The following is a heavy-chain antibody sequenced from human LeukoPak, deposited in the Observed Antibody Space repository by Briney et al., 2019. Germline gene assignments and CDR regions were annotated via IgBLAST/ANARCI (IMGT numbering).Heavy chain of an antibody. J-gene: IGHJ4*02. CDR1: GFTFSNDW. D-gene: IGHD1-26*01. CDR3: ARGRGGSYHY. CDR2: INTDGSTT. Sequence: GGSLRLSCAASGFTFSNDWMHCVRQAPGKGLVWVSRINTDGSTTTYADSVKGRFTISRDNAKNTLYLQMNSLRVEDTAVYYCARGRGGSYHYWGQGTLVTVSS. V-gene: IGHV3-74*01.